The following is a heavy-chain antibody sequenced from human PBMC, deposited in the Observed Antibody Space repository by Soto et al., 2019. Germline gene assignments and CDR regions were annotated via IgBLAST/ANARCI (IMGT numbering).Heavy chain of an antibody. J-gene: IGHJ4*02. CDR2: IKPGTSDI. CDR3: ARQLSHICDS. CDR1: GYKFASSW. D-gene: IGHD3-3*02. V-gene: IGHV5-51*01. Sequence: PGESLKISCNGAGYKFASSWIGWVRQMPGKGLEWMGIIKPGTSDIRYSPSCRGHVTISADEAVSTAYLQWSSLKASDTAMYYCARQLSHICDSWGQGTLVTVSS.